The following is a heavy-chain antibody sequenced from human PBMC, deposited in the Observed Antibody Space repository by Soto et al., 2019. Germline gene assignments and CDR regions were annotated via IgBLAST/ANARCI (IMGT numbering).Heavy chain of an antibody. V-gene: IGHV3-48*02. Sequence: EVQLVESGGGLVQPGGSLRLSCAASGFTFSSYSMNWVRQAPGKGLEGVSYISSSSSTIYYADSVKGRFTISRDNATNLLYRQMNSLTDEYTAEYDCADNIGYGVAVADTSFVSPYFDYWGQGTLVTLSS. CDR1: GFTFSSYS. CDR3: ADNIGYGVAVADTSFVSPYFDY. CDR2: ISSSSSTI. D-gene: IGHD6-19*01. J-gene: IGHJ4*02.